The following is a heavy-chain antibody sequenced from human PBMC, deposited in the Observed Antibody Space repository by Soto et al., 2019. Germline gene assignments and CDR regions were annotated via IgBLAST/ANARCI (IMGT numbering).Heavy chain of an antibody. V-gene: IGHV4-31*03. Sequence: SETLSLTCTVSGSSISSGGYYWSWIRQHPGKGLEWIGYIYYSGSTYYNPSLKSRVTISVDTSKNQFSLKLSSVTAADTAVYYCARTPSPGWFDPWGQGTLVTVS. J-gene: IGHJ5*02. CDR2: IYYSGST. CDR1: GSSISSGGYY. D-gene: IGHD6-6*01. CDR3: ARTPSPGWFDP.